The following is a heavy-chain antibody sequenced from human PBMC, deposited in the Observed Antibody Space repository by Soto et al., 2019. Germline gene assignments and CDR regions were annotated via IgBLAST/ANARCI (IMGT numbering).Heavy chain of an antibody. CDR3: ARLGVNSGYDL. Sequence: QVQLVQSGAEVKKPGSSVKVSCKASGGTFSSYTITWVRQAPGQGLEWMGRIIPSLGRANYAQKFQGRVTITADKSTSTAYMELSSLRSEDTAVYYCARLGVNSGYDLWGQGTPVTVSS. CDR2: IIPSLGRA. D-gene: IGHD5-12*01. V-gene: IGHV1-69*02. CDR1: GGTFSSYT. J-gene: IGHJ4*02.